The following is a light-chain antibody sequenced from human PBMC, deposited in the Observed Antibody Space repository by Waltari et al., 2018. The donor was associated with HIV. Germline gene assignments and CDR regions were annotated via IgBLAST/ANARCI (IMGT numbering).Light chain of an antibody. V-gene: IGKV1-39*01. CDR2: AAS. CDR1: QSISSY. J-gene: IGKJ3*01. CDR3: QQSYSTLFT. Sequence: DIQMTQSPSSLSASVGDRVTITCRASQSISSYLNWYQQKPGKAPKLLIYAASSLQSGVPSRFSGSGSGTDFTLTISSLLPEDFETYYCQQSYSTLFTFGPGTKVDIK.